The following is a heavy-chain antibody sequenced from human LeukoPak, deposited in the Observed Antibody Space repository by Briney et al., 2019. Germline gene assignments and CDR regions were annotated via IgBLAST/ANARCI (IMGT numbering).Heavy chain of an antibody. D-gene: IGHD6-19*01. CDR3: ASSYSSGWSDFDY. CDR2: ISSSSSYI. V-gene: IGHV3-21*01. CDR1: GFTFSSYS. Sequence: GGSLGLSCAASGFTFSSYSMNWVRQAPGKGLEWVSSISSSSSYIYYADSVKGRFTISRDNAKNSLYLQMNSLRAEDTAVYYCASSYSSGWSDFDYWGQGTLVTVSS. J-gene: IGHJ4*02.